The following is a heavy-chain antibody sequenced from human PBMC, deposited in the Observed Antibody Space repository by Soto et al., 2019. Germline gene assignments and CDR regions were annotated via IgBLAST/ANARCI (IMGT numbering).Heavy chain of an antibody. J-gene: IGHJ6*02. CDR1: GFTFSNAW. CDR3: TTDAGYYDFWSGYRGTYYYGMDV. CDR2: IKSKTDGGTT. V-gene: IGHV3-15*07. D-gene: IGHD3-3*01. Sequence: GGSLRLSCAASGFTFSNAWMNWVCQAPGKGLEWVGRIKSKTDGGTTDYAAPVKGRFTISRDDSKNTLYLQMNSLKTEDTAVYYCTTDAGYYDFWSGYRGTYYYGMDVWGQGTTVTVSS.